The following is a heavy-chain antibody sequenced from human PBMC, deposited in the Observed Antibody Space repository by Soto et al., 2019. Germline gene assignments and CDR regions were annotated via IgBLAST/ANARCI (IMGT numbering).Heavy chain of an antibody. D-gene: IGHD1-26*01. CDR1: GFTLSDYY. Sequence: GGSLRLSCAASGFTLSDYYMSWLRQAPGKGLEWVSAISRSGSGTYYAESVKGRFTISRDNSKNTLYLQMNSLRAEDTAVYYCARDCSTTRFYTWGRGTLLTVSS. CDR2: ISRSGSGT. V-gene: IGHV3-23*01. CDR3: ARDCSTTRFYT. J-gene: IGHJ5*02.